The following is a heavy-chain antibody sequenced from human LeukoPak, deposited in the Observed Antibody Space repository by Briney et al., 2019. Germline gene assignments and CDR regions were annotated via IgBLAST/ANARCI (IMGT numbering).Heavy chain of an antibody. CDR3: ARGYCTNGVCYWGWFDP. D-gene: IGHD2-8*01. CDR2: SYSSGRSP. CDR1: GGSISSYY. V-gene: IGHV4-4*09. Sequence: SETLSLTCTVFGGSISSYYWSWIRQSPGKGLEWIGYSYSSGRSPSYNPSFKSRVTISVDTSKNQFSLKLSSVTAADTAVYYCARGYCTNGVCYWGWFDPWGQGTLVTVSS. J-gene: IGHJ5*02.